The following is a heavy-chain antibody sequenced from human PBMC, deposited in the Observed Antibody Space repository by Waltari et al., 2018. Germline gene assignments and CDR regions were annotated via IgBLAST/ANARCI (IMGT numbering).Heavy chain of an antibody. CDR1: GYIFTSYD. D-gene: IGHD2-2*01. J-gene: IGHJ5*01. CDR2: MNANSGHT. V-gene: IGHV1-8*02. CDR3: ARPQTISTSWLAS. Sequence: QVQLVQSGAEVKKPGASVKVSCKASGYIFTSYDINWVRQATGQGLEWMGWMNANSGHTGYAQTFQGRITLTMNTSISTAYMELSSLRSDDTAVYYCARPQTISTSWLASWGQGTLVIVSS.